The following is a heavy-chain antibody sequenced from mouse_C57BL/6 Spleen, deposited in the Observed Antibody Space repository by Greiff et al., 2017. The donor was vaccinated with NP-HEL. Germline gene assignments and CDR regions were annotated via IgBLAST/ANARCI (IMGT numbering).Heavy chain of an antibody. J-gene: IGHJ2*01. V-gene: IGHV1-15*01. D-gene: IGHD1-1*01. Sequence: QVQLKQSGAELVRPGASVTLSCKASGYKFTDYEMHWVKQTPVHGLEWIGAIDPETGGTAYNQKSKGKAILTADKSSSTAYMELRSLTSEDSAVYYCTRRGYGSSSYYFDYWGQGTTLTVSS. CDR1: GYKFTDYE. CDR2: IDPETGGT. CDR3: TRRGYGSSSYYFDY.